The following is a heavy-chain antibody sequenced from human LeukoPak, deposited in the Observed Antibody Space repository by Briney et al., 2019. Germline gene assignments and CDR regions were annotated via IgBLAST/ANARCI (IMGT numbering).Heavy chain of an antibody. D-gene: IGHD5-24*01. CDR3: AKTYNMDV. V-gene: IGHV3-7*03. CDR2: IKRDGSEK. CDR1: GFTFRSYW. Sequence: GGSLRLSCAASGFTFRSYWMTWVRQAPGTGLEWVANIKRDGSEKYYVDSVKGRFTISRDNAKNTLYLQMNSLRAEDTAVYYCAKTYNMDVWGQGTTVTVSS. J-gene: IGHJ6*02.